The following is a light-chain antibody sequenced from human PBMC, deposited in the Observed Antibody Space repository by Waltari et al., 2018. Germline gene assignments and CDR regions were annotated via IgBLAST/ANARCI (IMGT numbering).Light chain of an antibody. Sequence: DIVLTQSPLTLAVTPGEPASISCRSSHSLLQSNGYNYLDWYLQKPGQSPRLLIYLRSKRAAGVPHRFSGSGSGTDFTLKISRVEAEDVGVYYCMQALQTPLTFGGGTKVEIK. CDR2: LRS. J-gene: IGKJ4*01. CDR1: HSLLQSNGYNY. V-gene: IGKV2-28*01. CDR3: MQALQTPLT.